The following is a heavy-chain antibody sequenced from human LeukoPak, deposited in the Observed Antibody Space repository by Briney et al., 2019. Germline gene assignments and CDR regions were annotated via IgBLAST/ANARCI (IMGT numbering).Heavy chain of an antibody. V-gene: IGHV3-7*03. Sequence: GGSLRLSCAASGFTFSSYWMSWVRQAPGKGLEWVANIKQDGSEKYYVDSVKGRFTISRDNAKNSLYLQMNSLRAEDTAVYYCAREYSNYVAPFDYWGQGTLVTVSS. CDR3: AREYSNYVAPFDY. J-gene: IGHJ4*02. D-gene: IGHD4-11*01. CDR1: GFTFSSYW. CDR2: IKQDGSEK.